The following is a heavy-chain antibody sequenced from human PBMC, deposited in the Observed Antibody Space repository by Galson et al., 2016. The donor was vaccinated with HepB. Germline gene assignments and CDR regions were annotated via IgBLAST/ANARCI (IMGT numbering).Heavy chain of an antibody. D-gene: IGHD4-17*01. V-gene: IGHV3-48*02. CDR3: AREGADGDFHDAFDF. CDR2: ISNSAATI. CDR1: GFNFDSYS. J-gene: IGHJ3*01. Sequence: SLRLSCAASGFNFDSYSMTWLRQTPGKGLEWVSFISNSAATIYYADSVKGRFTISRDSAKNSLYLQMNSLRDEDTAVYYCAREGADGDFHDAFDFWGQGTMVTVSS.